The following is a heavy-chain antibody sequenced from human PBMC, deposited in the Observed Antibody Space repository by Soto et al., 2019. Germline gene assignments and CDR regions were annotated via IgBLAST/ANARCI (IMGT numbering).Heavy chain of an antibody. CDR2: ISYDGSEK. Sequence: PGGSLRLSCEASGFALSDYAMHWVRQAPGEGLEWVAIISYDGSEKKYADSVKGRFTISRDNSKDTVHLQMSSLTGNDTAVYYCARDLLAAYSHSGMIDYWGQGSLVTVSS. CDR1: GFALSDYA. J-gene: IGHJ4*02. V-gene: IGHV3-30*14. D-gene: IGHD3-10*01. CDR3: ARDLLAAYSHSGMIDY.